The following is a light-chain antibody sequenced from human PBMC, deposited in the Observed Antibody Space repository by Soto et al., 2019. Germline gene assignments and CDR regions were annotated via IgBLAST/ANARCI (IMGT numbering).Light chain of an antibody. CDR2: GVS. CDR3: QQSYSSPPT. Sequence: EIVMTQSPATLSVPPGERATLSCRASQSVSSNLAWYQQKPGQAPRLLMYGVSTRATGIPARFSGSGSGTEFTLTISSLQSEDFATYYCQQSYSSPPTFGQGTKVDIK. CDR1: QSVSSN. J-gene: IGKJ1*01. V-gene: IGKV3-15*01.